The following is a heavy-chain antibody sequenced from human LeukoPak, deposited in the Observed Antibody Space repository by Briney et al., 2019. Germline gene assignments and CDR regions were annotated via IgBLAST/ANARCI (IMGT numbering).Heavy chain of an antibody. J-gene: IGHJ1*01. CDR2: IRSKTDGGTT. CDR1: GFTFNNTW. D-gene: IGHD3-22*01. CDR3: ALWSSGYYYAYFQH. Sequence: GGSLRLSCAASGFTFNNTWMNWVRQAPGKGLEWVGRIRSKTDGGTTDYAAPVKGRFTIPRDNSKNTLYLQMNSLRAEDTAVYYCALWSSGYYYAYFQHWGQGTLVTVSS. V-gene: IGHV3-15*01.